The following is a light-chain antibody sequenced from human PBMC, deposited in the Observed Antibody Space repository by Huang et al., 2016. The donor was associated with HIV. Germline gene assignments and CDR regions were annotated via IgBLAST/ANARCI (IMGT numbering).Light chain of an antibody. CDR3: QQANSFSSLS. CDR1: QSISNW. V-gene: IGKV1-12*02. J-gene: IGKJ4*01. CDR2: GAS. Sequence: DIQMTQSPSSVAASVGDRVTIACRASQSISNWLSWYQQKPGRAPKLLIYGASSLQNGVPSRFSGSGSGTDFTLTISSLQPEDFAIYYWQQANSFSSLSFGGGTKVEMK.